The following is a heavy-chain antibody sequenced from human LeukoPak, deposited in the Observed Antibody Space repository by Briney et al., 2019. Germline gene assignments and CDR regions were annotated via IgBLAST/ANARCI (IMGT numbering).Heavy chain of an antibody. Sequence: ASVKVSCKASGYTFTSYYMHWVRQAPGQGLEWMGIINPSGGSTSYAQKFQGRVTMTRDMSTSTVYMELSSLRSEDTAVYYCARHSSIAVAGLFRAAVYYMDVWGKGTTVTISS. CDR2: INPSGGST. CDR3: ARHSSIAVAGLFRAAVYYMDV. V-gene: IGHV1-46*01. D-gene: IGHD6-19*01. CDR1: GYTFTSYY. J-gene: IGHJ6*03.